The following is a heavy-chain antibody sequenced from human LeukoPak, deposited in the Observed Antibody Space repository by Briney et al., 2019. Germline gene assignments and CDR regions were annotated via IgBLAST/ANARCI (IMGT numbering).Heavy chain of an antibody. J-gene: IGHJ4*02. V-gene: IGHV3-23*01. CDR3: AKGPYSSSSRYYFDY. Sequence: GGSLRLSCAASGFTFSSYVMRWVRQAPGKGLEWVSAISGSGGSTYYIDSVKCLFTSSRDNSKTTLYLQMNSLRAEDTAVYYCAKGPYSSSSRYYFDYWGQGTLVTVSS. CDR1: GFTFSSYV. CDR2: ISGSGGST. D-gene: IGHD6-6*01.